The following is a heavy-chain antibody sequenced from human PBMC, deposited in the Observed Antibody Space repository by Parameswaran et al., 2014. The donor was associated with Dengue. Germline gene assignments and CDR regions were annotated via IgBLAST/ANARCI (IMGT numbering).Heavy chain of an antibody. V-gene: IGHV4-31*02. CDR2: IYYSGST. D-gene: IGHD3-10*01. J-gene: IGHJ3*02. Sequence: IRQPPGKGLEWIGYIYYSGSTYYNPSLKSRVTISVDTSKNQFSLKLSSVTAADTAVYYCEWYYYGSGSFDAFDIWGQGTMVTVSS. CDR3: EWYYYGSGSFDAFDI.